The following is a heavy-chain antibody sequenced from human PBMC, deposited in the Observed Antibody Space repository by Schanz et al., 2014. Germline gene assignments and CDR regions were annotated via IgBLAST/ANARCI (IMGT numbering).Heavy chain of an antibody. Sequence: VQLVESGGGLVKPGGSLRLSCAASGFTFSSYGMNWVRQAPGKGLEWVSLIYSGGSTYYADSVKGRFTISRDNSKNTLYLQMNSLRTEDTAVYFCAKSYDTSGYSGFDYWGQGTLVTVSS. V-gene: IGHV3-NL1*01. CDR2: IYSGGST. J-gene: IGHJ4*02. CDR1: GFTFSSYG. CDR3: AKSYDTSGYSGFDY. D-gene: IGHD3-22*01.